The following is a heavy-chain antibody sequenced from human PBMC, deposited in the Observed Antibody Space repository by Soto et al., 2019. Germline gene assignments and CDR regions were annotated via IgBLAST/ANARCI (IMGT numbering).Heavy chain of an antibody. CDR2: INDDGIST. CDR1: GFTFSMYW. Sequence: GGSLRLSCAASGFTFSMYWMHWVRQVPGKGPEWVSRINDDGISTNYADSVKGRFTISRDNAKNSLYLQMDSLRDEDTAVYFCARAIAVGSTSLDYWGLGTRVTVSS. CDR3: ARAIAVGSTSLDY. V-gene: IGHV3-74*01. D-gene: IGHD6-19*01. J-gene: IGHJ4*02.